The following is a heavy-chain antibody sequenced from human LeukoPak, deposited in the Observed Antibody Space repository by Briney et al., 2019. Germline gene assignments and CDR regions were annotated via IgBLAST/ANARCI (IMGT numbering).Heavy chain of an antibody. CDR2: IIPIFGIA. CDR3: ARARVVSESVFDY. CDR1: GGTFSSYA. V-gene: IGHV1-69*04. J-gene: IGHJ4*02. Sequence: SVKVSCKASGGTFSSYAISWVRQAPGQGLEWMGRIIPIFGIANYAQKFQGRVTITADKSTSTAYMELSSLRSEDTAVYYCARARVVSESVFDYWGQGTLVTVSS. D-gene: IGHD2-2*01.